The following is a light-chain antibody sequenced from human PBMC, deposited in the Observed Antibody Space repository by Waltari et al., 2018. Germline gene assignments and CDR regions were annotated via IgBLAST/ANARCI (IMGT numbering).Light chain of an antibody. Sequence: QSVLTQPPAASGTPGQRVTISCSGSSSNIGSNAVNWYQQLPGTAPKLLIYSSNKRRSAVPARFVCCKSGSSAALGVSGLRPAEEDDYYCAAWDDSRDGCWVFGGGTKLTVL. CDR2: SSN. J-gene: IGLJ3*02. CDR1: SSNIGSNA. V-gene: IGLV1-44*01. CDR3: AAWDDSRDGCWV.